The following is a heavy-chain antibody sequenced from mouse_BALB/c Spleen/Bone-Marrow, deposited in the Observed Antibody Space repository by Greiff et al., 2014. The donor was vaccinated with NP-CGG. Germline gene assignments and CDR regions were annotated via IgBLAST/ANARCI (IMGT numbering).Heavy chain of an antibody. V-gene: IGHV14-3*02. CDR2: IDPANGNT. CDR1: GFNIKDTY. CDR3: ARDSPYAMDY. Sequence: VQLQQSGAELVKPGASVKLSCTASGFNIKDTYMHWVKQRPEQGLEWIGRIDPANGNTKYDPKFQGKATTTADTSSNTAYLQLSSLTSEGTAVYYCARDSPYAMDYWGQGTSVTVSS. J-gene: IGHJ4*01.